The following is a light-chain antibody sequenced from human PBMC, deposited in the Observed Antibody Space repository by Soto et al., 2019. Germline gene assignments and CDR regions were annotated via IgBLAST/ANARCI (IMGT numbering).Light chain of an antibody. V-gene: IGLV2-23*01. Sequence: QSALTQPASVSGSPGQSITISCTGTSSDVGSYNLVSWYQQHPGKAPKLMIYEGSKRPSGVSNRFSGSKSGNPASLTISGLQAEDEADYYCCSYAGSRGLVFGGGTKLTVL. CDR3: CSYAGSRGLV. CDR1: SSDVGSYNL. J-gene: IGLJ2*01. CDR2: EGS.